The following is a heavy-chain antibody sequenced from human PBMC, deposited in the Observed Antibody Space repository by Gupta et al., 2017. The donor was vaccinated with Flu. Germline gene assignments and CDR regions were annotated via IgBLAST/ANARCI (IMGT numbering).Heavy chain of an antibody. CDR3: ARPGEGEAFDY. CDR1: GYTFKNYY. J-gene: IGHJ4*02. Sequence: QVQLGQSGAEVKKPGASVKVSCKVSGYTFKNYYMHWVRQAPGQGLEWMGVINPSGGGTWYAQKFQGRVTMTRDTSTSTFYMDLSSLTSGDTAVYYCARPGEGEAFDYWGQGTLVTVSS. V-gene: IGHV1-46*02. CDR2: INPSGGGT. D-gene: IGHD3-16*01.